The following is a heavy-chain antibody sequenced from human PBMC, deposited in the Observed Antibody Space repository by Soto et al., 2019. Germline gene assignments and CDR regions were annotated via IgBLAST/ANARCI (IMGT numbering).Heavy chain of an antibody. CDR1: GFTFSSYG. J-gene: IGHJ6*03. CDR3: ASFGEGGYYYYYMDV. Sequence: VQLVESGGGVVQPGRSLRLSCAASGFTFSSYGMHWVRQAPGKGLEWVAVIWYDGSNKYYADSVKGRFTISRDNSKNTLYLQMNSLRAEDTAVYYCASFGEGGYYYYYMDVWGKGTTVTVSS. V-gene: IGHV3-33*01. CDR2: IWYDGSNK. D-gene: IGHD3-16*01.